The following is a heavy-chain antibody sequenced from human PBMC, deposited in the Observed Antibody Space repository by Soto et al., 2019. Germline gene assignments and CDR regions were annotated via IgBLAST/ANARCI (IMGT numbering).Heavy chain of an antibody. J-gene: IGHJ4*02. Sequence: GGSLRLSCAASGFTFSSYAMGWVRQAPGKGLEWVSAISGSGGSTYYADSVKGRFTISRDNSKNTLYLQMNSLRAEDTAVYYCAKDHVPYCSSTSCSFPGYWGQGTLVTVSS. V-gene: IGHV3-23*01. D-gene: IGHD2-2*01. CDR1: GFTFSSYA. CDR3: AKDHVPYCSSTSCSFPGY. CDR2: ISGSGGST.